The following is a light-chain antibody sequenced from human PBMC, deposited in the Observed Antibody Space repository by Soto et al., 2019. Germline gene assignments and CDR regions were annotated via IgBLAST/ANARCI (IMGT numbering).Light chain of an antibody. Sequence: DIVMTQSPDSLAVSLGERATINCKSSQSVLYSSNNKNYLAWYQQRPGQPPKLLIYWASTRESGVPDRFSGCWSGTDFTLTITSLQAEDVAVYYCQQYESTPPTFGQGPKLEIK. CDR2: WAS. V-gene: IGKV4-1*01. CDR1: QSVLYSSNNKNY. J-gene: IGKJ2*01. CDR3: QQYESTPPT.